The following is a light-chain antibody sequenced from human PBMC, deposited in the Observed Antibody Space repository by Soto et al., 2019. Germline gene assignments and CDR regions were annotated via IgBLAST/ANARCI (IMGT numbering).Light chain of an antibody. J-gene: IGKJ1*01. V-gene: IGKV3-15*01. CDR1: QGVSSN. CDR3: LQYNTWPRT. CDR2: GAS. Sequence: IVMTQSPAILSVPPGERATLSCRASQGVSSNLAWHQQKPGQAPRLLIFGASTRATGIPARFSGSGSGTEFALTISSLQSEDFAVYYCLQYNTWPRTFGQGTKVEIK.